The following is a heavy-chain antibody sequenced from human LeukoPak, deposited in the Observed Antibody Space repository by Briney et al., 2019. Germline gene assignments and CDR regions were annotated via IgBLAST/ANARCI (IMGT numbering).Heavy chain of an antibody. CDR1: GFTFSSYS. Sequence: GGSLRLSCAASGFTFSSYSMTWVRQAPGKGLEWISYITSTSTTTYHADSVKGRFTISRDNAKNSLYLQMNSLRAEDTAVYYCARVRYGDYGYWGQGTLVTVSS. CDR3: ARVRYGDYGY. J-gene: IGHJ4*02. CDR2: ITSTSTTT. V-gene: IGHV3-48*04. D-gene: IGHD4-17*01.